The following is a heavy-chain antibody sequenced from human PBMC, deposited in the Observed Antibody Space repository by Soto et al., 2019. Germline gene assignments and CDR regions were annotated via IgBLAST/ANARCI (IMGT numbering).Heavy chain of an antibody. CDR1: GGSISSGGYY. D-gene: IGHD3-10*01. CDR3: ARNFYGSGSYDI. CDR2: IYYSGST. Sequence: SETLSLTCTVSGGSISSGGYYWSWIRQHPGKGLEWIGYIYYSGSTYYNPSLKSRVTISVDTSKNQFSLKLSSVTAADTAVYYCARNFYGSGSYDIWGQGTMVTVSS. V-gene: IGHV4-31*03. J-gene: IGHJ3*02.